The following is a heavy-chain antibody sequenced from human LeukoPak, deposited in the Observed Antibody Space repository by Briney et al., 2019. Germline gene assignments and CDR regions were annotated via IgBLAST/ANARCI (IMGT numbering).Heavy chain of an antibody. J-gene: IGHJ5*02. Sequence: GGSLRLSCAASGFDFSHHYMTWVRQAPGKGPEWVAKISPDGGVSQYVDSVKGRFTISRDNSKNSLSLHMSSLRAEDTAVYYCAKLSAAISDIDWFDPWGQGTLVTVSS. D-gene: IGHD2-2*02. CDR3: AKLSAAISDIDWFDP. CDR2: ISPDGGVS. V-gene: IGHV3-7*03. CDR1: GFDFSHHY.